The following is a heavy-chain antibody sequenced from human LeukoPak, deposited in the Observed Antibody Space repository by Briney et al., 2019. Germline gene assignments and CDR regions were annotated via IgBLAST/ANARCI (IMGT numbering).Heavy chain of an antibody. V-gene: IGHV4-59*01. CDR3: ARVFRGAVTSNWFGP. J-gene: IGHJ5*02. CDR1: GGSITGYY. CDR2: ISDSGST. D-gene: IGHD4-17*01. Sequence: SETLSLTCTVSGGSITGYYWTWIRQPPGKGLEWIGYISDSGSTNYNPSLKSRVTMSVDSSNTEFSLRLNSVTAADTAVYYCARVFRGAVTSNWFGPWGQGTLVTVSS.